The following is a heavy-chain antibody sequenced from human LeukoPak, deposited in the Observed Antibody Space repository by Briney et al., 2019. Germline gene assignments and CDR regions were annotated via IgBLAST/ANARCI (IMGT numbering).Heavy chain of an antibody. V-gene: IGHV3-30*18. Sequence: PGRSLRLSCAASGFTFSSYGMHWVRQAPGKGLEWVAVIPYDGSNKYYADSVKGRFIISRDNSKNTLYLQMNSLRAEDTAVYYCAKVQVRGENYYGMDVWGQGTTVTVSS. CDR2: IPYDGSNK. J-gene: IGHJ6*02. D-gene: IGHD4-17*01. CDR3: AKVQVRGENYYGMDV. CDR1: GFTFSSYG.